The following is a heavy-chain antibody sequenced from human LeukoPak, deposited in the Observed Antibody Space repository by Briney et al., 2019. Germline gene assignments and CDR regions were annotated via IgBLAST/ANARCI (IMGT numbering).Heavy chain of an antibody. CDR1: GFTFSSYN. J-gene: IGHJ4*02. CDR2: ITSGSSYR. Sequence: GGSLRLSCAASGFTFSSYNMNWVRQAPGKGLEWVSSITSGSSYRFYADSVKGRFTISRDNAKNSLYLQMNSLRAEDTAVYYCARYDSSGFYQYYFDYWGLGTLVTVSS. CDR3: ARYDSSGFYQYYFDY. D-gene: IGHD3-22*01. V-gene: IGHV3-21*04.